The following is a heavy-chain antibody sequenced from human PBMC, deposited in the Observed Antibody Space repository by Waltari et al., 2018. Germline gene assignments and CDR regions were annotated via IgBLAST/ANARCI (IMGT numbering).Heavy chain of an antibody. CDR3: ARHGAVAGSFAAFDI. J-gene: IGHJ3*02. D-gene: IGHD6-19*01. V-gene: IGHV5-51*01. CDR2: IYPGDSDT. CDR1: GYSFTSYW. Sequence: EVQLVQSGAEVKKPGESLKISCKGSGYSFTSYWIGWVRQMPGKGLEWMGIIYPGDSDTRYSPSFQCQVTISADKSIRTAYLQWSSLKASDTAMYYCARHGAVAGSFAAFDIWGQGTMVTVSS.